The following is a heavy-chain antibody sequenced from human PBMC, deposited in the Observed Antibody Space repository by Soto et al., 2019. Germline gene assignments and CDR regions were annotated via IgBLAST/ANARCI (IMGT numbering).Heavy chain of an antibody. Sequence: EVQLVESGGALVQSGGSLRLSCVGSGFTFSAFWMHWVRQAPGKGLVWVSRVNSDGSSTTYADSVKGRFTISRDNAENTLYLQMHSLSADDTAVYYCARGDGTNSYDWGQGTLVSVSS. V-gene: IGHV3-74*03. J-gene: IGHJ4*02. CDR3: ARGDGTNSYD. D-gene: IGHD3-10*01. CDR1: GFTFSAFW. CDR2: VNSDGSST.